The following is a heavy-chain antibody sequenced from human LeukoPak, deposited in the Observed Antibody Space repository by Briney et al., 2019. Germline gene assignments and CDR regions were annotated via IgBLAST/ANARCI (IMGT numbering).Heavy chain of an antibody. Sequence: GASVKVSCKASGGTFSSYAISWVRQAPGQGLEWMGRIIPILGIANHAQKFQGRVTITADKSTSTAYMELSSLRSEDTAVYYCARDPQTIVVVPAAPPYYYYGMDVWGQGTTVTVSS. CDR3: ARDPQTIVVVPAAPPYYYYGMDV. CDR2: IIPILGIA. J-gene: IGHJ6*02. D-gene: IGHD2-2*01. V-gene: IGHV1-69*04. CDR1: GGTFSSYA.